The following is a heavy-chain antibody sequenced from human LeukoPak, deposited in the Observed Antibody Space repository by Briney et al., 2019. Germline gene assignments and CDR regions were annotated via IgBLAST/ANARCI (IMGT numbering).Heavy chain of an antibody. CDR2: IYPGDSDT. Sequence: GESLKISCKGSGYSFTSYWIGWVRQLPGKGLEWMGIIYPGDSDTRYSPSFQGQVTISADKSISTAYLQWSSLKASDTAMYYCARRVGYCSGGSCSTSYDYWGQGTLVTVSS. CDR3: ARRVGYCSGGSCSTSYDY. CDR1: GYSFTSYW. V-gene: IGHV5-51*01. J-gene: IGHJ4*02. D-gene: IGHD2-15*01.